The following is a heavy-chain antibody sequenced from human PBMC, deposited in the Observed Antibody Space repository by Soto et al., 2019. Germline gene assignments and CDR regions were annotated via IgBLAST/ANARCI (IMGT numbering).Heavy chain of an antibody. J-gene: IGHJ4*02. CDR2: IYSGGST. CDR3: ALSARYGDYVPSFDY. CDR1: GFTVSSNY. V-gene: IGHV3-66*01. Sequence: GGSLRLSCAASGFTVSSNYMSWVRQAPGKGLEWVSVIYSGGSTYYADSVKGRFTISRDNSKNTLYLQMNSLRAEDTAVYYWALSARYGDYVPSFDYWGQGTLVTVSS. D-gene: IGHD4-17*01.